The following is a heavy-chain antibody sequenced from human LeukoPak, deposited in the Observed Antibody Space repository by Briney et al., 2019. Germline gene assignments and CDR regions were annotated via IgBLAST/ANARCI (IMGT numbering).Heavy chain of an antibody. CDR3: ARDSADCTGGYRYLVS. J-gene: IGHJ4*02. CDR2: IKGDGSST. D-gene: IGHD2-8*02. CDR1: GFTFSSDW. Sequence: PGGSLRLSCAASGFTFSSDWMHWVRQAPGKGLVWVSRIKGDGSSTRYADSVKGRFTISRDNAKNTLYLHMNSLRVEDTAVYYCARDSADCTGGYRYLVSWGQGTLDTLSS. V-gene: IGHV3-74*01.